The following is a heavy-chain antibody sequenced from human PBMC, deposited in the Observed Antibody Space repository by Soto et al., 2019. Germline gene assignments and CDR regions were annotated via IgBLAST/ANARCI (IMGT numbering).Heavy chain of an antibody. V-gene: IGHV4-34*01. J-gene: IGHJ6*03. CDR2: INHSGST. D-gene: IGHD3-16*01. Sequence: SETLSLTCAVYGGSFSGYYWSWIRQPPGKGLEWIGEINHSGSTNYNPSLKSRVTISVDTSKNQFSLKLSSVTAADTAVYYCARLWGRYYYYYMDVWGKGTTVTVSS. CDR3: ARLWGRYYYYYMDV. CDR1: GGSFSGYY.